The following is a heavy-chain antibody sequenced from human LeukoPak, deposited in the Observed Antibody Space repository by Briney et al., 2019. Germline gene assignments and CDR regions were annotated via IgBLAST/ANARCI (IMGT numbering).Heavy chain of an antibody. CDR2: ITADTTTT. CDR3: AKESGYSSGLIDY. D-gene: IGHD6-19*01. J-gene: IGHJ4*02. CDR1: GFTFDDYA. V-gene: IGHV3-43*02. Sequence: PGGSLRLSCAASGFTFDDYAMHWVRQAPGKGLEWVSLITADTTTTYCADSVKGRFTISRDNSKNTLYLQMNSLRAEDTAVYYCAKESGYSSGLIDYWGQGTLVTVSS.